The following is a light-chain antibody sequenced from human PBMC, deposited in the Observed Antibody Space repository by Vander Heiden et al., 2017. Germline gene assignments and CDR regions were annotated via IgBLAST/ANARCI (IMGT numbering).Light chain of an antibody. CDR2: GAS. CDR1: QSVSSSY. CDR3: QQYGSSPPWT. V-gene: IGKV3-20*01. J-gene: IGKJ1*01. Sequence: EMVLPQPPGTLSLSPGERATLSCRASQSVSSSYLAWYQQKPGQAPRLLIYGASSRATGIPDRFSGSGSGTDFTLTISRLEPEDFAVYYCQQYGSSPPWTFGQGTKVEIK.